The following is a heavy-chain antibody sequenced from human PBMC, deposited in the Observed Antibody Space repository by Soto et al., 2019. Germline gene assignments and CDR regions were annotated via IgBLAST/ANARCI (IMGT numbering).Heavy chain of an antibody. CDR2: IIPIFGTA. CDR3: ARVHCFGGYRPLYFDY. V-gene: IGHV1-69*13. CDR1: GGTFSSYA. J-gene: IGHJ4*02. Sequence: ASVKVSCKASGGTFSSYAISWVRQAPGQGLEWMGGIIPIFGTANYAQKFQGRVTITADESTSTAYMELSSLRSEDTAVYYCARVHCFGGYRPLYFDYWGQGTLVTVSS. D-gene: IGHD3-22*01.